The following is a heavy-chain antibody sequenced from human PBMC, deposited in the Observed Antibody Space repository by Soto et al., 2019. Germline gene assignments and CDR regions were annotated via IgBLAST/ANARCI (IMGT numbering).Heavy chain of an antibody. CDR1: GGSISSYY. CDR3: ARSRATYYDFWSGWSPNYYYMDV. CDR2: IYYSGST. J-gene: IGHJ6*03. D-gene: IGHD3-3*01. Sequence: SETLSLTCTVSGGSISSYYWSWIRQPPGKGLEWIGYIYYSGSTNYNPSLKSRVTISVDTSKNQFSLKLSSVTAADTAVYYCARSRATYYDFWSGWSPNYYYMDVWGKGTTVTVSS. V-gene: IGHV4-59*01.